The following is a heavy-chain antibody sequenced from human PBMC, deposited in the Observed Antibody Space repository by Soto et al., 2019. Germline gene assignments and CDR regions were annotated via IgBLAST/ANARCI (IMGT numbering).Heavy chain of an antibody. D-gene: IGHD6-19*01. CDR3: ASSPVQGSGWYADY. CDR2: MNPNSGKT. J-gene: IGHJ4*02. V-gene: IGHV1-8*01. Sequence: QVRLVQSGAEVKKPGASVKVSCKASGYTFTSYDINWVRQATGQGIEWMGWMNPNSGKTGYAQKFQGRVTMTRNTSISTAYMELSSVRSEDTAVYYCASSPVQGSGWYADYWGQGTLVTVSS. CDR1: GYTFTSYD.